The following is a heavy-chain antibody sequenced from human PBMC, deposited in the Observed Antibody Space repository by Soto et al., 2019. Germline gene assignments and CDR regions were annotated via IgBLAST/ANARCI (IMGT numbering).Heavy chain of an antibody. CDR3: AKVFGVVTYYWYFDL. D-gene: IGHD3-3*01. Sequence: EVQLLESGGGLVQPGGSLRLSCAASGFTFSSYAMSWVRQAPGKGLEWVSAISGSGGSTYYADSVKGRFTISRDNSKNTLYLQMNSLRAEDTAVYCCAKVFGVVTYYWYFDLWGRGTLVTVSS. CDR1: GFTFSSYA. J-gene: IGHJ2*01. CDR2: ISGSGGST. V-gene: IGHV3-23*01.